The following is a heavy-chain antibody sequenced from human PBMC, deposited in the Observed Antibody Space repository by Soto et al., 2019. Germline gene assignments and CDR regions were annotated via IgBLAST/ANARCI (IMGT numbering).Heavy chain of an antibody. CDR3: ASSSSWRMDFDY. V-gene: IGHV1-2*04. CDR2: INPNSGGT. CDR1: GYSFTGYY. D-gene: IGHD6-13*01. Sequence: XSVKVSCKASGYSFTGYYMHWVRQAPGQGLEWMGWINPNSGGTNYAQKFQGWVTMTRDTSISTAYMELSRLRSDDTAVYYCASSSSWRMDFDYWGQGTLVTVSS. J-gene: IGHJ4*02.